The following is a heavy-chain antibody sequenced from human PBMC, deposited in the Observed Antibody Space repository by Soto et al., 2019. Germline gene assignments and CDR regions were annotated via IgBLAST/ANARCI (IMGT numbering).Heavy chain of an antibody. CDR3: DRDHLILPAHDFFYGSDV. CDR2: IPQDGVDG. D-gene: IGHD2-21*02. CDR1: GFIFSMYS. Sequence: PGGSLRLSCEVSGFIFSMYSMSWVRQTPGKGLEWVAKIPQDGVDGHYADAVKGRFTISRDNGKNSLYLQMNNLRAEDTAVYYCDRDHLILPAHDFFYGSDVWGRGATVTVSS. V-gene: IGHV3-7*03. J-gene: IGHJ6*02.